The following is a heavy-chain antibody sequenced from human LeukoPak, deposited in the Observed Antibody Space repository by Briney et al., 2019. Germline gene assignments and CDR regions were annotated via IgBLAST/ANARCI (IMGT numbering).Heavy chain of an antibody. D-gene: IGHD3-9*01. CDR1: GFTFSSYE. Sequence: GGSLRLSCAASGFTFSSYEMNWDRQAPGKGLEWVSYISSSGSTIYYADSVKGRFTISRDNAKNSLYLQMNSLRAEDTAVYYCATSVGYFDWSVQDYYYYGMDVWGKGTTVTVSS. CDR2: ISSSGSTI. J-gene: IGHJ6*04. CDR3: ATSVGYFDWSVQDYYYYGMDV. V-gene: IGHV3-48*03.